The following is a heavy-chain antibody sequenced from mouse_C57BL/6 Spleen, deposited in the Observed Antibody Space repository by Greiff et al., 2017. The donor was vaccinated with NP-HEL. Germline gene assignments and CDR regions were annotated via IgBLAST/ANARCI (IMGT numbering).Heavy chain of an antibody. CDR2: INPNNGGT. D-gene: IGHD2-3*01. Sequence: VQLQQSGPELVKPGASVKISCKASGYTFTDYYMNWVKQSHGKSLEWIGDINPNNGGTSYNQKFKGTATLTVDKSSSTAYMELRSLTSEDSAVYYCLYDDYYVDYWGQGTTLTVSS. CDR1: GYTFTDYY. J-gene: IGHJ2*01. V-gene: IGHV1-26*01. CDR3: LYDDYYVDY.